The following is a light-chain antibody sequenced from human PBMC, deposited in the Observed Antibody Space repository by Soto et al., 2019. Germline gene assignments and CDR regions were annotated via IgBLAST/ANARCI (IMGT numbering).Light chain of an antibody. Sequence: EIVLTQSPATPSLSPGERATLPFRASQGVSSSLAWYQQKPGQAPRLLIYDASNRATGIPARFSGSGSGTDFTLTISSLEPEDFAVYYCQQRSNWPMSTFGQGTRLEIK. CDR3: QQRSNWPMST. V-gene: IGKV3-11*01. CDR1: QGVSSS. J-gene: IGKJ5*01. CDR2: DAS.